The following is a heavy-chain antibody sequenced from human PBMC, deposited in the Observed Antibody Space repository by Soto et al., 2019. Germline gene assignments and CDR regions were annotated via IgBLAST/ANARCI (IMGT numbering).Heavy chain of an antibody. J-gene: IGHJ4*02. D-gene: IGHD6-13*01. V-gene: IGHV1-2*04. CDR1: GYTFTGYY. Sequence: ASVKVSCKASGYTFTGYYMHWVRQAPGQGLEWMGWINPNSGGTNYAQKFQGWVTMTRDTSISTAYMELSRLRSDDTAVYYYARGEQQLVEFDYWGQGTLVTVSS. CDR2: INPNSGGT. CDR3: ARGEQQLVEFDY.